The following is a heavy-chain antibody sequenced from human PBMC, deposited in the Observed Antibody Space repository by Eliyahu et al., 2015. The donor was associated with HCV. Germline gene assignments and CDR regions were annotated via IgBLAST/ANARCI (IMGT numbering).Heavy chain of an antibody. J-gene: IGHJ4*02. CDR3: AKGLPESRYCSSTSCYYFDC. D-gene: IGHD2-2*01. V-gene: IGHV3-23*01. CDR2: ISGSGVGT. Sequence: EVQLLESGGGLVQPGGSLRLSCAASGFTFXXYAMSWVRQAPGKGLEWVSAISGSGVGTYYADSVKGRFTISRDNSKNTLYLQMNSLRAEDTAVYYCAKGLPESRYCSSTSCYYFDCWGQGTLVTVSS. CDR1: GFTFXXYA.